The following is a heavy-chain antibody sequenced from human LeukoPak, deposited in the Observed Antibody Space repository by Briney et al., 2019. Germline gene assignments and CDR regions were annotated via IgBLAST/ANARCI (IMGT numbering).Heavy chain of an antibody. J-gene: IGHJ6*02. CDR3: ARGGRGSGDYYYYYGMDV. V-gene: IGHV4-4*07. CDR2: IYSSGST. Sequence: KPSETLSLTCTVSGASIRTYYWNWIRQPAGKGLEWIGRIYSSGSTNYNPSLKSRVTMSVDTSKNQFSLQLSSVTAADTAVYYCARGGRGSGDYYYYYGMDVWGQGTTVTVSS. D-gene: IGHD2-15*01. CDR1: GASIRTYY.